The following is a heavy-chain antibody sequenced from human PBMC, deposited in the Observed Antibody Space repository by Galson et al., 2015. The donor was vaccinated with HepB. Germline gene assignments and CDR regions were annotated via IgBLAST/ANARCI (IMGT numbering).Heavy chain of an antibody. J-gene: IGHJ4*02. D-gene: IGHD6-19*01. CDR3: AKEPIAVAVMYYFDY. Sequence: SLRLSCAASGFTFSSYGMHWVRQAPGKGLEWVAVISYDGSNKYYADSVKGRFTISRDNSKNTLYLQMNSLRAEDTAVYYCAKEPIAVAVMYYFDYWGQGTLVTVSS. CDR1: GFTFSSYG. CDR2: ISYDGSNK. V-gene: IGHV3-30*18.